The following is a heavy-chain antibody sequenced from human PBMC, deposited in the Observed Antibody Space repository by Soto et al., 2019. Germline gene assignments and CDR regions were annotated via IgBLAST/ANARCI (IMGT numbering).Heavy chain of an antibody. CDR1: CVSISSGGYY. Sequence: PSETLSLTGTVSCVSISSGGYYCSWIRQHPGKGLEWIGYIYYSGSTYYNPSLKSRVTISVDTSKNQFSLKLSSVTAADTAVYYCARGSSSSGPMFDYWGQGTLVTVSS. J-gene: IGHJ4*02. CDR3: ARGSSSSGPMFDY. D-gene: IGHD6-13*01. CDR2: IYYSGST. V-gene: IGHV4-31*03.